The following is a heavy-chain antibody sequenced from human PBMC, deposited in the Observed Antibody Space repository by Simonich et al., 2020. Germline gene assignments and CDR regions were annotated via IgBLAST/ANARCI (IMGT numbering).Heavy chain of an antibody. Sequence: QVQLVQSGAEVKKPVSSVKVSCKASGGTFSSYAISWVRQAPGQGLEWMGRIIPILGKANYAQKFQGRVTITADKSTSTAYMELSSLRSEDTAVYYCARGGLADRRIVYYYYMDVWGKGTTVTVSS. CDR3: ARGGLADRRIVYYYYMDV. CDR2: IIPILGKA. D-gene: IGHD2-15*01. V-gene: IGHV1-69*09. CDR1: GGTFSSYA. J-gene: IGHJ6*03.